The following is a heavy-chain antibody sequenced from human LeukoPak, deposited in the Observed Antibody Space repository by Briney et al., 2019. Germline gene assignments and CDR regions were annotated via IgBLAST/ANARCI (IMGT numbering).Heavy chain of an antibody. CDR1: GGSINSGSYY. Sequence: SETLSLTCTVSGGSINSGSYYWGWIRQPPGKGLEWIGSIYYSGSTNYNPSLKSRVTISVDTSKNQFSLKLSSVTAADTAVYYCAREVTYYYYMDVWGKGTTVTVSS. V-gene: IGHV4-39*07. D-gene: IGHD4-23*01. CDR3: AREVTYYYYMDV. CDR2: IYYSGST. J-gene: IGHJ6*03.